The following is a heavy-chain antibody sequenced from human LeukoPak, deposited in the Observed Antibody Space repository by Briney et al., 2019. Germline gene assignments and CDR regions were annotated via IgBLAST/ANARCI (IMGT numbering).Heavy chain of an antibody. J-gene: IGHJ4*02. Sequence: SETLSLTCTVSGGSVSSASYYWSWIRQPPGKGLEWIGFIYYSGSTNYNPSLKSRVTISVDTSKNQFSLKLTSVTAADTAVYYCAREVFGGSVDLDYWGQGTLVTVSS. D-gene: IGHD2-15*01. CDR1: GGSVSSASYY. CDR3: AREVFGGSVDLDY. CDR2: IYYSGST. V-gene: IGHV4-61*01.